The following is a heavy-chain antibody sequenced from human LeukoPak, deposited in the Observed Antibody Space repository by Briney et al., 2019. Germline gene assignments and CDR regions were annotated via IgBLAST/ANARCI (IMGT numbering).Heavy chain of an antibody. V-gene: IGHV3-74*01. Sequence: GGSLRLSCAGSGFTFSTYWMHWVRQAPGGGLVWVSGINTDGSTTSYADSVKGRFTISRDNAKNSLYLQMNSLRAEDTALYYCARDPTIMDVWGKGTTVTVSS. CDR1: GFTFSTYW. J-gene: IGHJ6*03. CDR2: INTDGSTT. CDR3: ARDPTIMDV.